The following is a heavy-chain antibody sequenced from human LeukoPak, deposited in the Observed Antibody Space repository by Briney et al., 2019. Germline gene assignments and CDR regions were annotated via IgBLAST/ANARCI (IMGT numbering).Heavy chain of an antibody. CDR2: ISGSGGST. Sequence: GGSLRLPCAASGFTFSSYAMSWVRQAPGKGLEWVSAISGSGGSTYYADSVKGRFTISRDNSKNTLYLQTNSLRAEDTAVYYCARGPNYDILTGYSPPDYWGQGTLVTVSS. J-gene: IGHJ4*02. CDR1: GFTFSSYA. V-gene: IGHV3-23*01. D-gene: IGHD3-9*01. CDR3: ARGPNYDILTGYSPPDY.